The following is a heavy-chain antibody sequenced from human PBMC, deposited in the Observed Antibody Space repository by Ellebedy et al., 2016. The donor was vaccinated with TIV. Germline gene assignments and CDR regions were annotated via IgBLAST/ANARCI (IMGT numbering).Heavy chain of an antibody. D-gene: IGHD3-9*01. CDR1: GYTFTGYY. CDR2: INPNTGGA. J-gene: IGHJ6*02. CDR3: ARLHLDFFYKYGLDV. V-gene: IGHV1-2*02. Sequence: AASVKVSCKASGYTFTGYYIHWGRQAPGQGLEWMGWINPNTGGADFAQKFHGRITLTTDTSINTAYLDLSSLTSDDTAVYYCARLHLDFFYKYGLDVWGQGTTVTVSS.